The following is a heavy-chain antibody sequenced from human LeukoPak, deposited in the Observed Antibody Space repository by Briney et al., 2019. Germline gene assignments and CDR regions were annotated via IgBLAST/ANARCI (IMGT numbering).Heavy chain of an antibody. CDR1: GYSISSGYF. V-gene: IGHV4-38-2*02. J-gene: IGHJ5*02. CDR3: ARAYSSSWYFNWFDP. Sequence: PSETLSLTCTVSGYSISSGYFWGWIRQPPGKGREWSGTIYNSGSTYYNASLESRVTISVDTSKNPFSLKLSSVTAADTAVYYCARAYSSSWYFNWFDPWGQGTLVTVSS. D-gene: IGHD6-13*01. CDR2: IYNSGST.